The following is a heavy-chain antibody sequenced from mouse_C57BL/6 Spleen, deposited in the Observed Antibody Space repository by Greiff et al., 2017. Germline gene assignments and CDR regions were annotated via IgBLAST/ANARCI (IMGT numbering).Heavy chain of an antibody. V-gene: IGHV1-61*01. CDR2: IYPSDSET. CDR1: GYTFTSYW. J-gene: IGHJ3*01. D-gene: IGHD4-1*02. Sequence: VQLQQPGAELVRPGSSVKLSCKASGYTFTSYWMDWVKQRPGQGLEWIGNIYPSDSETHYNQKFKDKATLTVDKSSSTAYMHLSSLTSEESSVYYCARPTGKGAWFAYWGQGTLVTVSA. CDR3: ARPTGKGAWFAY.